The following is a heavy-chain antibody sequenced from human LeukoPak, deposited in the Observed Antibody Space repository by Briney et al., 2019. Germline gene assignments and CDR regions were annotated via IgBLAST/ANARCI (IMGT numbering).Heavy chain of an antibody. D-gene: IGHD3-10*02. J-gene: IGHJ6*04. CDR1: GFTFSSYS. Sequence: PGGSLRLSCVASGFTFSSYSMNWVRQAPGKGLEWVSSISSSSSYIYYSDSVKGRFTISRDNAKKSLYLQMNSLRAEDTAVYYCAELGITMIGGVWGKGTTVTISS. CDR2: ISSSSSYI. CDR3: AELGITMIGGV. V-gene: IGHV3-21*01.